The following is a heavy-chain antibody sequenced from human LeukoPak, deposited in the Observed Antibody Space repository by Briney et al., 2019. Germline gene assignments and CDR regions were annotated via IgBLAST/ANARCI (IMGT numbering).Heavy chain of an antibody. V-gene: IGHV3-48*04. D-gene: IGHD1-14*01. CDR1: GFTFSSYA. CDR3: ARNQRRLDY. CDR2: ISSSGSTI. J-gene: IGHJ4*02. Sequence: GGSLRLSCAASGFTFSSYAMSWVRQAPGKGLEWVSYISSSGSTIYYADTVKGRFTISRDNAKNSLYLQVNSLRAEDTAVYYCARNQRRLDYWGQGTLVTVSS.